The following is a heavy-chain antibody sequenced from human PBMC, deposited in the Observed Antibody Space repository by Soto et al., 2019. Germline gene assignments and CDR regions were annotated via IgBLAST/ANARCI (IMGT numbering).Heavy chain of an antibody. J-gene: IGHJ4*02. D-gene: IGHD2-15*01. CDR1: GYTFTSYD. V-gene: IGHV1-8*01. CDR2: MNPNSGNT. CDR3: ARGVVVAATHFDY. Sequence: ASVKVSCKASGYTFTSYDINWVRQATGQGLEWMGWMNPNSGNTGYAQKFQGRVTMTRNTSISTAYMELSSLRYEDTAVYYCARGVVVAATHFDYWGQGTLVTVSS.